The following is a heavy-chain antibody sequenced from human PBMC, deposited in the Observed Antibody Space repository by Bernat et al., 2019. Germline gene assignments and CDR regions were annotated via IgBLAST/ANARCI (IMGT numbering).Heavy chain of an antibody. D-gene: IGHD5-12*01. V-gene: IGHV7-4-1*02. CDR2: INTNTGNP. Sequence: QVQLVQSGSELKKPGASVKVSCKASGYTFTSYAMNWVRQVPGQGLEWMGWINTNTGNPTYAQGFTGRFVFSLDTSVSTAYLQISSLKADDTAVYYCATLPVGGYDPVLGYWGQGTLVTVSS. CDR1: GYTFTSYA. CDR3: ATLPVGGYDPVLGY. J-gene: IGHJ4*02.